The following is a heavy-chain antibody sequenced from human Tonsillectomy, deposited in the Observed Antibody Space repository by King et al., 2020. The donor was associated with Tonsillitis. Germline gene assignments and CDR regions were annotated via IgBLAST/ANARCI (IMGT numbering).Heavy chain of an antibody. V-gene: IGHV4-59*01. D-gene: IGHD6-19*01. CDR2: IYDDGGT. J-gene: IGHJ4*02. CDR1: GGSISSSY. Sequence: QLQESGPGLVKTSETLSLTCTVSGGSISSSYWSWIRQSPGKGLEWIGYIYDDGGTNYNPSLKSRLVISLDTSKNQFSLKLSSVAAADTAVYYCAMGSRGGWSPFDYWGPGALVAVSS. CDR3: AMGSRGGWSPFDY.